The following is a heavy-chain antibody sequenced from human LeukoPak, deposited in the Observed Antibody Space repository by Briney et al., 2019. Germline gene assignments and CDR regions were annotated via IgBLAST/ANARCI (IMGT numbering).Heavy chain of an antibody. CDR2: IKQDGSEK. D-gene: IGHD6-19*01. CDR1: GFTFSSYW. J-gene: IGHJ4*02. CDR3: ARSPYTSGWYGVGY. V-gene: IGHV3-7*01. Sequence: GGSLRLSCAASGFTFSSYWMSWVRQAPGKGPEWVANIKQDGSEKYYVDSVKGRFTISRDNAKNSLYLQLNSLRAEDTAVYYCARSPYTSGWYGVGYWGQGTLVTVSS.